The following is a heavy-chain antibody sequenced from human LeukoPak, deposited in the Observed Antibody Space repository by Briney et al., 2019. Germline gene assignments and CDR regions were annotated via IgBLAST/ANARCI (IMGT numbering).Heavy chain of an antibody. CDR3: ARATHCSSATCYRPFDY. Sequence: SETLSLTCAVYGGSFSGYYWSWIRQPPGKGLEWIGEINHSGRTNYNPSLKSRVTLSVDTSKGQFSLKLTSVTAADTAVYYCARATHCSSATCYRPFDYWGQGTLVTVSS. D-gene: IGHD2-2*02. CDR1: GGSFSGYY. V-gene: IGHV4-34*01. CDR2: INHSGRT. J-gene: IGHJ4*02.